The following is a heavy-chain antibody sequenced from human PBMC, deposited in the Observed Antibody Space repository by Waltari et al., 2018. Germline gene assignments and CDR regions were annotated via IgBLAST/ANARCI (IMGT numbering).Heavy chain of an antibody. CDR3: ARDALWFGELALDY. J-gene: IGHJ4*02. V-gene: IGHV3-53*01. D-gene: IGHD3-10*01. CDR1: GFTVSSNY. CDR2: IYSGGST. Sequence: EVQLVESGGGLIQPGGSLRLSCAASGFTVSSNYMRWVRQAPGKGLEWVSVIYSGGSTYYADSVKGRFTISGDNAKNSLYLQMNSLRAEDTAVYYCARDALWFGELALDYWGQGTLVTVSS.